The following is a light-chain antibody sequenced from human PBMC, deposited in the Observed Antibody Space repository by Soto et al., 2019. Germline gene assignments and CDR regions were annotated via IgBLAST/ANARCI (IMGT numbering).Light chain of an antibody. V-gene: IGLV1-40*01. CDR3: QSYDSSLSGSK. CDR1: SSNIGAGYD. Sequence: QSVLTQPPSVYGAPGQRVTISCTGSSSNIGAGYDVHWYQQLPGTAPKLLIYGNSNRPSGVPDRFSCSKSGTSASLAITGLQAEEEADYYCQSYDSSLSGSKFGGGTKLTVL. CDR2: GNS. J-gene: IGLJ2*01.